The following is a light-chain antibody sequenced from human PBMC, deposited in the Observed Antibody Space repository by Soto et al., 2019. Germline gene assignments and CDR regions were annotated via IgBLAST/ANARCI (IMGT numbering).Light chain of an antibody. CDR3: QQYGSSHT. Sequence: EIVLTQCPGTLSLSPGERATLSCRASQSVSSSYLAWYQQKPGQAPRLLIYGASSRATGIPDRFSGSGSGTDFTLTISRLEPEDFAVYYCQQYGSSHTFGQGTKLEIK. V-gene: IGKV3-20*01. CDR2: GAS. CDR1: QSVSSSY. J-gene: IGKJ2*01.